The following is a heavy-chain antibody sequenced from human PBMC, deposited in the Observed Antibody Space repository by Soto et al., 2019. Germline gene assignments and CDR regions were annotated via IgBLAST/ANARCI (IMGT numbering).Heavy chain of an antibody. Sequence: QVQLQQWGAGLLKPSETLSLTCAVYGGSFSGYQWSWIRQTPGKGLEWIGEINDSGNINYNPSLKRRVTILLDTPKKQLALKLSSVTAADAAVYYCARGVILWFGELSRRGGYHYYMDVWGKGTTVTVSS. CDR3: ARGVILWFGELSRRGGYHYYMDV. V-gene: IGHV4-34*01. CDR1: GGSFSGYQ. J-gene: IGHJ6*03. CDR2: INDSGNI. D-gene: IGHD3-10*01.